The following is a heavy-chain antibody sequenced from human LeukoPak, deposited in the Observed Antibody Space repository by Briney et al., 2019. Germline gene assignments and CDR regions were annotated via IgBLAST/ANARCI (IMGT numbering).Heavy chain of an antibody. J-gene: IGHJ4*02. V-gene: IGHV4-34*01. CDR2: TNHSGST. Sequence: SETLSLTCAVYGGSFSGYYWSWIRQPPGKGLEWIGETNHSGSTNYNPSLKSRVTISVDTSKNQFSLKLSSVTAADTAVYYCARGSHIVVVTAGLGYWGQGTLVTVSS. CDR3: ARGSHIVVVTAGLGY. CDR1: GGSFSGYY. D-gene: IGHD2-21*02.